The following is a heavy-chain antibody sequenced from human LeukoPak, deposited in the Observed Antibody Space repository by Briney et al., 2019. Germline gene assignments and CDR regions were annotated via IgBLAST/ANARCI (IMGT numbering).Heavy chain of an antibody. V-gene: IGHV3-53*01. CDR3: ARDGMVRGVMEYYFDY. Sequence: GGSLRLSCAASGFTVSSNYMSWVRQAPGKGLEWVSVIYSGGSTYYADSVKGRFTISRDNSKNTLYLQMNSLRAEDTAVYYCARDGMVRGVMEYYFDYWGQGTLVTVSS. J-gene: IGHJ4*02. CDR2: IYSGGST. D-gene: IGHD3-10*01. CDR1: GFTVSSNY.